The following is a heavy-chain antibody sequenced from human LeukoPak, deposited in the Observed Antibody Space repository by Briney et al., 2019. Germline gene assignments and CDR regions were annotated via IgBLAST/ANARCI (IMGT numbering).Heavy chain of an antibody. J-gene: IGHJ4*02. CDR3: ARDPGSGIIDY. CDR1: GGSFSGYY. V-gene: IGHV4-34*09. Sequence: PSETLSLTCAVYGGSFSGYYWSWIRQPPGKGLEWIGEINHSGGTNYNPSLKSRVTISVDTSKNQFSLKLSSVTAADTAVYYCARDPGSGIIDYWGQGTLVTVSS. CDR2: INHSGGT. D-gene: IGHD3-10*01.